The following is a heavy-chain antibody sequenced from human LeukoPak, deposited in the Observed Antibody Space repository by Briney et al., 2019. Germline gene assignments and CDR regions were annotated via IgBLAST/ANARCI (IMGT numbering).Heavy chain of an antibody. J-gene: IGHJ3*02. D-gene: IGHD2-15*01. CDR2: MNPNSGNT. Sequence: GASVKVSCKASGYTFTSYDINWVRQATGQGLEWMGWMNPNSGNTGYAQKFQGRVTITRNTSISTAYMELSSLRSEDTAVYYCARVVDEAGAFDIWGQGTMVTVSS. V-gene: IGHV1-8*03. CDR3: ARVVDEAGAFDI. CDR1: GYTFTSYD.